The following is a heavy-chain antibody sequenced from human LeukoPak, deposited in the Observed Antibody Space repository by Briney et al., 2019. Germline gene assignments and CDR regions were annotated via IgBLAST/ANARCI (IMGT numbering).Heavy chain of an antibody. D-gene: IGHD5-18*01. V-gene: IGHV3-72*01. CDR2: IRNKAKRYTT. Sequence: GGSLRLSCSASGFIFSDHYMDWVRQAPGKGLEWVGRIRNKAKRYTTEYAAAVKGRFTISRDDSKNSLYVQMNSLKTEDTAVYYCARDGGGYSYAYRTFWGQGTLVTVSS. J-gene: IGHJ4*02. CDR3: ARDGGGYSYAYRTF. CDR1: GFIFSDHY.